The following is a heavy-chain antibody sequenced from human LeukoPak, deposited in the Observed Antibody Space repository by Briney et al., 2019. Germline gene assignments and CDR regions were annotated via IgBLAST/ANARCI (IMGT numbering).Heavy chain of an antibody. J-gene: IGHJ5*02. V-gene: IGHV4-59*01. CDR2: IYYSGST. CDR1: GGSISGYY. Sequence: SETLSLTCTVSGGSISGYYWSWIRQPPGKGLEWIGYIYYSGSTNYNPSLESRVTISVDTSKNQFSLKLSSVTAADTAVYYCAIDRSSGWYGANDHWGQGTLVTVSS. CDR3: AIDRSSGWYGANDH. D-gene: IGHD6-19*01.